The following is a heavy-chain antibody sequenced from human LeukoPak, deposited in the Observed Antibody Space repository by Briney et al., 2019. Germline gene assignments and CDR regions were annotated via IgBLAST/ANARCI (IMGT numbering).Heavy chain of an antibody. CDR2: IYSGGST. D-gene: IGHD3-22*01. CDR3: ATLYYDSSGYSVRPFDY. J-gene: IGHJ4*02. Sequence: QSGGSLRLSCAASGFTVSSNYMSWVRQAPGKGLEWVSVIYSGGSTYYADSVKGRFTISRDNSKNTLYLQMNSLRAEDTAVYYCATLYYDSSGYSVRPFDYWGQGTLVTVSS. V-gene: IGHV3-53*01. CDR1: GFTVSSNY.